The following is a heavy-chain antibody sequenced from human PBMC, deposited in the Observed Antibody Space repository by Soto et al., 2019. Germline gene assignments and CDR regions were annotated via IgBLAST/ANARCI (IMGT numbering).Heavy chain of an antibody. CDR3: ARDSSGALQWLNY. CDR2: IWYDGSNK. V-gene: IGHV3-33*01. Sequence: GGSLRLSCAASGFTFSSYGMHWVRQAPGKGLEWVAVIWYDGSNKYYADPVKGRFTISRDNPKNTLYLQMNSLRAEDTAVYYCARDSSGALQWLNYWGQGTLVTVSS. J-gene: IGHJ4*02. CDR1: GFTFSSYG. D-gene: IGHD6-19*01.